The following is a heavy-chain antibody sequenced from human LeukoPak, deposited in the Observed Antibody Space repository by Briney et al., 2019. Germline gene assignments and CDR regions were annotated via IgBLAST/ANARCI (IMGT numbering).Heavy chain of an antibody. CDR3: ARGGADYSYGGNFDY. V-gene: IGHV1-69*06. D-gene: IGHD5-18*01. J-gene: IGHJ4*02. CDR1: GYTFTGYY. CDR2: IIPIFATT. Sequence: SVKVSCKASGYTFTGYYMHWVRQAPGQGLEWMGGIIPIFATTNYAQKFQGRVTITADKSTSTAYMELSSLRSEDTAIYYCARGGADYSYGGNFDYWGQGTLVTVSS.